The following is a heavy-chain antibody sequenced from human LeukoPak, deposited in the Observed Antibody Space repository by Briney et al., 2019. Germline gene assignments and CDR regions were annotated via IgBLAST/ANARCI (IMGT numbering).Heavy chain of an antibody. J-gene: IGHJ3*02. CDR2: ISGSGGST. CDR3: AKDRSPLVVVPAAPRAFDI. CDR1: GFIFSSYA. V-gene: IGHV3-23*01. D-gene: IGHD2-2*01. Sequence: GGSLRLSCAASGFIFSSYAMSWVRQAPGKGLEWVSAISGSGGSTYYADSVKGRFTISRDNSKNTLYLQMNSLRAEDTAVYYCAKDRSPLVVVPAAPRAFDIWGQGTMVTVSS.